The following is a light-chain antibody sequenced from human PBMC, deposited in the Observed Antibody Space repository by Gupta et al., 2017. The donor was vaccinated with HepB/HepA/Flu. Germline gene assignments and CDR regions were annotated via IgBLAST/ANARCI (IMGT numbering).Light chain of an antibody. V-gene: IGKV3-11*01. CDR3: QHRSIWPPMFI. Sequence: EIVLTQSPATLSLSPGERAKFSCRASQRVPSYIAWYQQKPGQAPRLLIYDASNRATGIPARFSGSGSGTDFTLTISSLEPEDFAVYYCQHRSIWPPMFIFGPGTRLEIK. CDR1: QRVPSY. J-gene: IGKJ2*01. CDR2: DAS.